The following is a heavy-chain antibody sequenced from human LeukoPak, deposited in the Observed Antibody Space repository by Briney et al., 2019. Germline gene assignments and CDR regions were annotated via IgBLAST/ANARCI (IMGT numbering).Heavy chain of an antibody. D-gene: IGHD1-1*01. J-gene: IGHJ3*02. Sequence: PGGSRRLACAAAGFTVSINYIRWVRQAPGKRLEWVSSIYSGGSTYYADCAKGRFTISRDSSKNTLYLQMSSLRAEDTAVYYCARGHNWNDRGAFDIWGQGTMVTVSS. CDR2: IYSGGST. CDR3: ARGHNWNDRGAFDI. V-gene: IGHV3-53*01. CDR1: GFTVSINY.